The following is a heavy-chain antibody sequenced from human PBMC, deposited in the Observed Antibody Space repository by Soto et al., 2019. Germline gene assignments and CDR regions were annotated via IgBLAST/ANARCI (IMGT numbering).Heavy chain of an antibody. J-gene: IGHJ6*03. V-gene: IGHV3-74*01. CDR1: GFSFSNYW. D-gene: IGHD6-13*01. CDR3: SRPYSSSHFYMDV. CDR2: INSGGSST. Sequence: EVQLVEPGGGLVQPGGSLTLSCAASGFSFSNYWMHWVRQAPGKGLVWVSHINSGGSSTSYADSVKGRFTVSRDNARNTLYLQMNSLRADDTAVYYCSRPYSSSHFYMDVWGKGTTVTVSS.